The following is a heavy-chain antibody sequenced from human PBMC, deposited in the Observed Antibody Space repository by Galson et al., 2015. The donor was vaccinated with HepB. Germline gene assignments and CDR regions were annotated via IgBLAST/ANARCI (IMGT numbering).Heavy chain of an antibody. CDR1: GFTFSDYW. V-gene: IGHV3-74*01. CDR2: INIGGSGT. CDR3: ARDLGAGTNWFDP. D-gene: IGHD3-10*01. Sequence: SLRLSCAASGFTFSDYWMHWVRQVQGKGLVWVSRINIGGSGTSYADSVKGRFTISRDNAKNTLYLQMNSLRAEDTAGYFCARDLGAGTNWFDPWGQGTLVTVSS. J-gene: IGHJ5*02.